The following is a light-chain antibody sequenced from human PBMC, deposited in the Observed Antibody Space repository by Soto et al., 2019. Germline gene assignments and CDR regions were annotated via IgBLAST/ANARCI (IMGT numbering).Light chain of an antibody. Sequence: IVLTQSPGTLSLSPGEGATLSCRASQPVNSGYLAWYQQKPGQDPRLLMYGVSTRDTGIPDRFSGSGAGIDFTLTIRRLEPGDFAVYYCQVYGSSPKTFGQGTKVEFK. J-gene: IGKJ1*01. CDR3: QVYGSSPKT. CDR1: QPVNSGY. V-gene: IGKV3-20*01. CDR2: GVS.